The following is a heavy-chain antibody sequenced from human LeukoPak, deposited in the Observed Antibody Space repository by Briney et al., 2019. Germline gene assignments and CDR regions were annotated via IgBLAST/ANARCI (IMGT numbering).Heavy chain of an antibody. CDR1: GGSISSGDYF. J-gene: IGHJ3*02. D-gene: IGHD5-24*01. CDR2: IYYSGST. Sequence: RSSETLSLTCSVSGGSISSGDYFWTWIRQHPGKGLEWIGYIYYSGSTYYNPSLKSRVTISVDTSKNQFSLKLSSVTAADTAVYYCAKVQYLQWDAFDIWGQGTMVTVSS. CDR3: AKVQYLQWDAFDI. V-gene: IGHV4-31*03.